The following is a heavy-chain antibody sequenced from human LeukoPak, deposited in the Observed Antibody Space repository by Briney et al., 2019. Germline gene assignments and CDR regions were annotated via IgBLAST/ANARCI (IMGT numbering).Heavy chain of an antibody. J-gene: IGHJ3*02. V-gene: IGHV1-69*02. Sequence: GSSVKVSCKASGGTFSSYTISWVRQAPGQGLEWMGRIIPILGIANYAQKFQGRVTITADKSTSTAYMELSSLRSEDTAVYYCATPISLRYPDYGEPTLDAFDIWGQGTMVTVSS. D-gene: IGHD4-17*01. CDR2: IIPILGIA. CDR1: GGTFSSYT. CDR3: ATPISLRYPDYGEPTLDAFDI.